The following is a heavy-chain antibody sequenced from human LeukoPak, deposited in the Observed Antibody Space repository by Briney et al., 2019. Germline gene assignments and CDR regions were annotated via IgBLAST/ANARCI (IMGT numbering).Heavy chain of an antibody. V-gene: IGHV4-31*11. D-gene: IGHD3-22*01. CDR3: ARLAFYDSSGYYYAFDI. CDR1: GGSISSGGYS. Sequence: SQTLSLTCAVSGGSISSGGYSWSWIRQPPGKGLEWIGYIYYSGSTYYNPSLKSRVTISVDTSKNQFSLKLSPVTAADTAVYYCARLAFYDSSGYYYAFDIWGQGTMVTVSS. J-gene: IGHJ3*02. CDR2: IYYSGST.